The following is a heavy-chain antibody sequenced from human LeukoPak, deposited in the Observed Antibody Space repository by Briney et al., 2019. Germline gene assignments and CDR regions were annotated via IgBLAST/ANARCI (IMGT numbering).Heavy chain of an antibody. CDR2: ISYDGSNK. CDR1: GFTFSSYG. CDR3: AKDAGGTTVTTGSYFDY. J-gene: IGHJ4*02. Sequence: GGSLRLSCAASGFTFSSYGMHWVRQAPGKGLEWVAVISYDGSNKYYADSVKGRFTISRDNSKSTLYLQMNSLRAEDTAVYYCAKDAGGTTVTTGSYFDYWGQGTLVTVSS. D-gene: IGHD4-17*01. V-gene: IGHV3-30*18.